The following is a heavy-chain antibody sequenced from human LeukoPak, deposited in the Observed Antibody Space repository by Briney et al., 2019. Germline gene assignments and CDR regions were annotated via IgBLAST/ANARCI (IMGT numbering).Heavy chain of an antibody. V-gene: IGHV1-8*03. CDR3: ARAWKAGYCSSTSCYIGFDP. J-gene: IGHJ5*02. CDR1: GYTFTSYD. CDR2: MNPNSGNT. Sequence: HGASVKVSCKASGYTFTSYDINWVRQATGQGLEWMGWMNPNSGNTGYAQKFQGRVTITRNTSISTAYMELSSLRSEDTAVYYCARAWKAGYCSSTSCYIGFDPWGQGTLVTVSA. D-gene: IGHD2-2*02.